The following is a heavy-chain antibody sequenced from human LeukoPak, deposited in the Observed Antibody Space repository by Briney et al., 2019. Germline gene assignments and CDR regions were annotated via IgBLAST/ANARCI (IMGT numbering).Heavy chain of an antibody. CDR1: GFTFSSYS. J-gene: IGHJ6*02. Sequence: GGSLRLSCAASGFTFSSYSMNWVRQAPEKGLEWVSSISSSSSYIYYADSVKGRFTISRDNAKNSLYLQMNSLRAEDTAVYYCARDRLLWFGELDYYYYGMDVWGQGTTVTVSS. V-gene: IGHV3-21*01. CDR2: ISSSSSYI. CDR3: ARDRLLWFGELDYYYYGMDV. D-gene: IGHD3-10*01.